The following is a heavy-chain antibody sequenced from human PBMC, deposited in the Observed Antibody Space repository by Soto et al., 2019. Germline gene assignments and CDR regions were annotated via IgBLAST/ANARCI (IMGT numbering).Heavy chain of an antibody. CDR2: IYYSGST. Sequence: SETLSLTCTVSGGSISSYYWSWIRQPPGKGLEWIGYIYYSGSTNYNPSLKSRVTISVDTSKNQFSLKLSSVTAADTAVYYCARTQYYDFWSGYSIPSWFDPWGQGTLVTSPQ. D-gene: IGHD3-3*01. CDR1: GGSISSYY. CDR3: ARTQYYDFWSGYSIPSWFDP. V-gene: IGHV4-59*01. J-gene: IGHJ5*02.